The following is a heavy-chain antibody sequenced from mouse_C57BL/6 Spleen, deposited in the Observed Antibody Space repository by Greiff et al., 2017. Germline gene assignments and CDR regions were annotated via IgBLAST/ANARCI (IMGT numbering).Heavy chain of an antibody. V-gene: IGHV1-26*01. Sequence: EVQLQQSGPELVKPGASVKISCKASGYTFTDYYMNWVKQSHGKSFEWIGDINPNNGGTSYNQKFKGKATLTVDKSSSTAYMELRSLTSEDSAVYYCERGSSSYYFDYWGQGTTLTVSS. CDR3: ERGSSSYYFDY. CDR2: INPNNGGT. D-gene: IGHD1-1*01. CDR1: GYTFTDYY. J-gene: IGHJ2*01.